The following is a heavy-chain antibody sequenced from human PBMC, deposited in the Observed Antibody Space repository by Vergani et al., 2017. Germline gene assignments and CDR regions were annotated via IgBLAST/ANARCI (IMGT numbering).Heavy chain of an antibody. V-gene: IGHV1-24*01. CDR3: ATAEITMVRVVRSPAVI. CDR1: GYTLTELS. D-gene: IGHD3-10*01. J-gene: IGHJ4*02. CDR2: FDPEDGET. Sequence: QVQLVQSGAEVKKPGASVKVSRKVSGYTLTELSMHWVRQAPGKGLEWMGGFDPEDGETIYAQKFQGRVTMTEDTSTDTAYMELSSLRSEDTAVYYCATAEITMVRVVRSPAVIWGQGTLVTVSS.